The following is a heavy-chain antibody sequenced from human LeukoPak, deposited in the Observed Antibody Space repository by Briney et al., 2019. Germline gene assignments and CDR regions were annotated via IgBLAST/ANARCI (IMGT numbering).Heavy chain of an antibody. CDR1: GFTFSSYG. CDR3: AKIQGSSGYYPDY. Sequence: TGRSLRLSCAASGFTFSSYGMHWVRQAPGKGLDWVAVISYDGSNKYYADSVKGRFTISRDNSKNTLYLQMSSLRAEDTAVYYCAKIQGSSGYYPDYWGQGTLVTVSS. CDR2: ISYDGSNK. V-gene: IGHV3-30*18. J-gene: IGHJ4*02. D-gene: IGHD3-22*01.